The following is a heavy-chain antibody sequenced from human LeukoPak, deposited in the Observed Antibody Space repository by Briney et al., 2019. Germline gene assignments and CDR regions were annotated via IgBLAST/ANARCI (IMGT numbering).Heavy chain of an antibody. Sequence: ASVKVSCKVSGYTLTELSMHWVRQAPGKGLEWMGGFDPEDGETIYAQKFQGRVAMTEDTSTDTAYMELSSLRSEDTAVYYCATPLITIFGVPTGYFQHWGQGTLVTVSS. D-gene: IGHD3-3*01. CDR2: FDPEDGET. V-gene: IGHV1-24*01. J-gene: IGHJ1*01. CDR1: GYTLTELS. CDR3: ATPLITIFGVPTGYFQH.